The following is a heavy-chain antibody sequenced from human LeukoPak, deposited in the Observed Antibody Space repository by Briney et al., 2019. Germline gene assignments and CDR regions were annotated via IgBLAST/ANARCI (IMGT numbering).Heavy chain of an antibody. CDR2: ISPYNGNA. D-gene: IGHD3-10*01. J-gene: IGHJ4*02. CDR1: GYTFTIYG. CDR3: ASEGSQALDH. V-gene: IGHV1-18*01. Sequence: ASVKVSCKASGYTFTIYGIGWVRQAPGQGLEWMGYISPYNGNADYAQNFQGRVSMTTDTSTTTAYMELRSLTSDDTAVYYCASEGSQALDHWGQGTLVTVSS.